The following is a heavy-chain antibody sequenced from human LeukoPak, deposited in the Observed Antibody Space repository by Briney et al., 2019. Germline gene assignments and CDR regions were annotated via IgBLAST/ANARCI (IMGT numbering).Heavy chain of an antibody. J-gene: IGHJ4*02. CDR2: ISAYNGNT. V-gene: IGHV1-18*01. Sequence: VKVSCKASGYTFTSYGISWVRQAPGQGLEWMGWISAYNGNTNYAQKLQGRVTMTTDTSTSTAYMELRSLRSDDTAVYYCARDYGGYGDRRFDYWGQGTLVTVSS. CDR1: GYTFTSYG. D-gene: IGHD5-12*01. CDR3: ARDYGGYGDRRFDY.